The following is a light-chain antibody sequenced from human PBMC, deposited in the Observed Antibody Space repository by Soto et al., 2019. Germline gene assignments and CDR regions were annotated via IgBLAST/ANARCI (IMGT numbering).Light chain of an antibody. J-gene: IGLJ1*01. CDR3: CSYAGSSTPDV. Sequence: QSVLTQPASVSGSPGQSITISCTGTSSDVGSYNLVSWYQQHPGKAPKVMIYEVSKRPSGVSNRFSGSKSGNTASLTISGLQAEDEADYYCCSYAGSSTPDVFGTGSKVTVL. CDR2: EVS. V-gene: IGLV2-23*02. CDR1: SSDVGSYNL.